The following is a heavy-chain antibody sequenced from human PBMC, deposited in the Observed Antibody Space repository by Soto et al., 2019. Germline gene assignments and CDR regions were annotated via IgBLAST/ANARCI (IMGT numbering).Heavy chain of an antibody. CDR3: ARRYSSSWPYYYYMDV. CDR2: ISDGRSII. J-gene: IGHJ6*03. Sequence: GLSMRLSCAASGFTFSDFFMRWVRQAPGKGLEWVSYISDGRSIIYYADSVKGRFTISRDNAKNSLCLQMNSLRAEDTAVYYCARRYSSSWPYYYYMDVWGTGTTVTVSS. CDR1: GFTFSDFF. D-gene: IGHD6-13*01. V-gene: IGHV3-48*01.